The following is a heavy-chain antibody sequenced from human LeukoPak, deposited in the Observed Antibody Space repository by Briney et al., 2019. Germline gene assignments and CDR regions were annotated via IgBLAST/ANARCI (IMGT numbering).Heavy chain of an antibody. D-gene: IGHD3-22*01. CDR1: GFTFSSYG. J-gene: IGHJ6*03. CDR2: ISGSGGST. Sequence: GGSLRLSCAASGFTFSSYGMSWVRQAPGKGLEWVSAISGSGGSTYYADSVKGRFTISRDNSKNTLYLQMNSLRAEDTAVYYCAKAYYDSSGYYVLYYMDVWGKGTTVTVSS. V-gene: IGHV3-23*01. CDR3: AKAYYDSSGYYVLYYMDV.